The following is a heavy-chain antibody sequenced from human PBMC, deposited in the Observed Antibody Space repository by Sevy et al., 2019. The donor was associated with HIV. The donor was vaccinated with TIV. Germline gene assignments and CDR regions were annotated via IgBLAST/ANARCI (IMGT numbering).Heavy chain of an antibody. CDR3: ARVDPYYEFGDV. D-gene: IGHD3-3*01. CDR2: VTTYKDST. Sequence: ASAKVSCKASGYTLNDYGISWVRQAPGQGLAWIGWVTTYKDSTNNAKNFKGRVTLTTDTSTNTAYMELRSLRSDDTAVYYCARVDPYYEFGDVWGQGTTVTVSS. V-gene: IGHV1-18*01. J-gene: IGHJ6*02. CDR1: GYTLNDYG.